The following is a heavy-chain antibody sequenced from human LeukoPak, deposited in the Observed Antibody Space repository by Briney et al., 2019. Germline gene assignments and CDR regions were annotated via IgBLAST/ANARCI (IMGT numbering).Heavy chain of an antibody. Sequence: GSSVKVSCKASGGTFSSYAISWVRQAPGQGLEWMGGIIPIFGTANYAQKFQGRVTIAADESTSTAYMELSSLRSEDTAVYYCAAGTYDSSGLIDYWGQGTLVTVSS. D-gene: IGHD3-22*01. CDR2: IIPIFGTA. V-gene: IGHV1-69*01. CDR3: AAGTYDSSGLIDY. CDR1: GGTFSSYA. J-gene: IGHJ4*02.